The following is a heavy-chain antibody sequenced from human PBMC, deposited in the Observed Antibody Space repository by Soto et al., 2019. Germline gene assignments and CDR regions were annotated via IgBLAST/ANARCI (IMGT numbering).Heavy chain of an antibody. CDR2: TYYRSKWYN. J-gene: IGHJ4*02. V-gene: IGHV6-1*01. D-gene: IGHD5-12*01. Sequence: SQTRSLTWAISGDSVSSNSAAWNWIRQSPSRGLEWLGRTYYRSKWYNDYAVSVKSRITINPDTSKNQFSLQLNSVTPEDTAVXYCAREGVGVEMATIFDYWGQGTLVTVSS. CDR1: GDSVSSNSAA. CDR3: AREGVGVEMATIFDY.